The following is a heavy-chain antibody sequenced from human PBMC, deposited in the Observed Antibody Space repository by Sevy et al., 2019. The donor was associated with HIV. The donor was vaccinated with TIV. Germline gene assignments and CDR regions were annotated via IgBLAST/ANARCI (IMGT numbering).Heavy chain of an antibody. CDR1: GFTLSSYW. D-gene: IGHD1-26*01. CDR2: IDQDGSTK. CDR3: ARDLYSGTHSGNY. Sequence: GGSLRLSCAASGFTLSSYWMTWVRQAPGKGLEWVANIDQDGSTKDYVDSVKGRFTISRDNAKNSLYLQMDSLRVEDTAVDYCARDLYSGTHSGNYWGQGTLVTVSS. J-gene: IGHJ4*02. V-gene: IGHV3-7*01.